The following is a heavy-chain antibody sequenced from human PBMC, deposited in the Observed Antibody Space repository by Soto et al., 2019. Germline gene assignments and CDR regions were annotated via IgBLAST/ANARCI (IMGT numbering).Heavy chain of an antibody. J-gene: IGHJ6*02. Sequence: PGGSLRLSCAASGFIFANYAMGWVRQAPGRGLEWVSAITGSGGGTYYADSVKGRVTVSRDNSKNTLYLQMHSLRVEDTAIFFFAKWDKHGIIPPPVGGYYYYDMDVWGQGTTVTVSS. CDR2: ITGSGGGT. V-gene: IGHV3-23*01. CDR3: AKWDKHGIIPPPVGGYYYYDMDV. D-gene: IGHD1-26*01. CDR1: GFIFANYA.